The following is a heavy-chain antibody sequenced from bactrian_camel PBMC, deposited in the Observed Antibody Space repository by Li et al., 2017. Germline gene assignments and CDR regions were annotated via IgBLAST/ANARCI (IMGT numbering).Heavy chain of an antibody. CDR2: IKIGGET. CDR1: GLTATC. D-gene: IGHD6*01. J-gene: IGHJ6*01. V-gene: IGHV3S55*01. CDR3: AAVRYGGTWYPLCRARSADFGY. Sequence: HVQLVESGGGSVQAGGSLRLSCTASGLTATCMGWFRKSLMKDREAVAAIKIGGETKLADSVKGRFTISRANAKNTVYLQMNSLEPEDTAMYYCAAVRYGGTWYPLCRARSADFGYWGQGTQVTVS.